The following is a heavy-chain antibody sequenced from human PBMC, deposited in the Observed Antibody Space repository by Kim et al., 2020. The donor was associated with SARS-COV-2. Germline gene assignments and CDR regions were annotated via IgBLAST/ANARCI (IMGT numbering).Heavy chain of an antibody. CDR1: GGSISSSSYY. Sequence: SETLSLTCTVSGGSISSSSYYWGWIRQPPGKGLEWIGSIYYSGSTYYNPSLKSRVTISVDTSKNQFSLKLSSVTAADTAVYYCARVRLKVRRHDGGGVDYWGQGTLVTVSS. V-gene: IGHV4-39*07. D-gene: IGHD3-10*01. CDR2: IYYSGST. CDR3: ARVRLKVRRHDGGGVDY. J-gene: IGHJ4*02.